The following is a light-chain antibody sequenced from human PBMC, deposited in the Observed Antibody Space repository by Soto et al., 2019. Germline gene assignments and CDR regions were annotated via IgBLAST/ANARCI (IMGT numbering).Light chain of an antibody. Sequence: QPVLTQPPSVSGAPGQRVTISCTGSSSNIGAGYDVHWYQQLPGTAPKLLIYGNSNRPSGVPDRFSGSKSGTSASLAITGLQAEDXADYYCQSYDSSLSGSKVFGGGTQLTVL. V-gene: IGLV1-40*01. CDR2: GNS. CDR3: QSYDSSLSGSKV. J-gene: IGLJ3*02. CDR1: SSNIGAGYD.